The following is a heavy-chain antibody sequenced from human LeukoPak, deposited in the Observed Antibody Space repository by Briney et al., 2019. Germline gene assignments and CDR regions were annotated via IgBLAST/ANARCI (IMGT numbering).Heavy chain of an antibody. J-gene: IGHJ4*02. Sequence: ASVKVSCKASGFPFTTYYVHWVRQAPGQGLEWMGWINPNSAFTNYAQRFQGRVTMTRDTSISTAYMELSRLRSDDTAVYYCARMTTVMVAPFDYWGQGTLVTVSS. CDR1: GFPFTTYY. V-gene: IGHV1-2*02. CDR2: INPNSAFT. D-gene: IGHD4-17*01. CDR3: ARMTTVMVAPFDY.